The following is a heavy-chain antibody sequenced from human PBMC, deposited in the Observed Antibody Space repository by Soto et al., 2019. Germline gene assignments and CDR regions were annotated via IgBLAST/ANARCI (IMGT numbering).Heavy chain of an antibody. V-gene: IGHV2-5*02. CDR3: ARVDRGMAHFAS. D-gene: IGHD5-12*01. CDR2: IYWDDDK. J-gene: IGHJ4*02. CDR1: GFSLTTSGVG. Sequence: QITLKESGPMLVKPTQTLTLTCTFSGFSLTTSGVGVVWTRQPPGKALEWLVLIYWDDDKRYSPSLASRLTITKDTSKNQVVLTVTHMAPVDTATYYCARVDRGMAHFASWGQGTLVTVSS.